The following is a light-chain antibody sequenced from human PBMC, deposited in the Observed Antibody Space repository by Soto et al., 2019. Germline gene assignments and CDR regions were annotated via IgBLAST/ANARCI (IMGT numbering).Light chain of an antibody. CDR3: QQYNSNSWM. V-gene: IGKV1-5*01. CDR2: DAS. CDR1: QSISSW. J-gene: IGKJ1*01. Sequence: DIQMTQSPSTLSASVGDRVTITCRASQSISSWLAWYQQKPGKAPKLLIYDASSLESGVPSRFSGSGSGTEFPLPIIVLQLVDFAPYYCQQYNSNSWMFGKGTKGNIK.